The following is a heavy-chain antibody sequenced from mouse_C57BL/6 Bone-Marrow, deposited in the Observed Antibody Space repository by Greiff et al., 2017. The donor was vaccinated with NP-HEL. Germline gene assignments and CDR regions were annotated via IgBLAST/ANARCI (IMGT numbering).Heavy chain of an antibody. J-gene: IGHJ3*01. Sequence: EVQGVESGGGLVQPGESLKLSCESNEYEFPSHDMSWVRKTPEKRLELVAAINSDGGSTYYPDTMERRFIISRDNTKKTLYLQMSSLRSEDTALYYCARPFYYGYDAGAWFAYWGQGTLVTVSA. V-gene: IGHV5-2*01. D-gene: IGHD2-2*01. CDR2: INSDGGST. CDR1: EYEFPSHD. CDR3: ARPFYYGYDAGAWFAY.